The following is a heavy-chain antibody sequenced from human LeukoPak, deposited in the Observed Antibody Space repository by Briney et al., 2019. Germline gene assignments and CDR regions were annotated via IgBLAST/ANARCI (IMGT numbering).Heavy chain of an antibody. CDR3: AKGGYYDSSVFYPPFDY. Sequence: GGSLRLSCAASGFTFSSYAMSWVRQAPGKGLEWVSAFSGGGGSAYYADSVKGRFTISRDNSKNTLYLQMNSLRAEDTALYYCAKGGYYDSSVFYPPFDYWGQGTLVTVS. V-gene: IGHV3-23*01. D-gene: IGHD3-22*01. J-gene: IGHJ4*02. CDR2: FSGGGGSA. CDR1: GFTFSSYA.